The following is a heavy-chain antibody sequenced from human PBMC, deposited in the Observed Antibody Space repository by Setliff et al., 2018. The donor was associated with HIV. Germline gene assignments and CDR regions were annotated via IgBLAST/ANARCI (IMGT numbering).Heavy chain of an antibody. Sequence: GGSLRLSCVASGFIFSDHHMDWVRQAPGKGLEWVANIKQDGSEKYYVDSVTGRFTISRDNAKNSLYMQMNSLRAEDTAVYYCARGYGDYPLDAFDIWGQGTMVTVSS. CDR3: ARGYGDYPLDAFDI. CDR2: IKQDGSEK. CDR1: GFIFSDHH. V-gene: IGHV3-7*04. J-gene: IGHJ3*02. D-gene: IGHD4-17*01.